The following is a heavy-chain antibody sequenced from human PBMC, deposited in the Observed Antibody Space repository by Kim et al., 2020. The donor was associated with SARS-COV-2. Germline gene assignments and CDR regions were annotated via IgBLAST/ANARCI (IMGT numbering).Heavy chain of an antibody. CDR3: TKDRKTSMLTHFD. CDR2: ISATGGHT. D-gene: IGHD3-16*01. CDR1: GFFFGNYA. Sequence: GGSLRLSCAASGFFFGNYAMSWVRQAPGRGLEWVAGISATGGHTFYRESVRGRFTISTDITEKTLSLQMDALRVEDTALYFCTKDRKTSMLTHFD. V-gene: IGHV3-23*01. J-gene: IGHJ4*01.